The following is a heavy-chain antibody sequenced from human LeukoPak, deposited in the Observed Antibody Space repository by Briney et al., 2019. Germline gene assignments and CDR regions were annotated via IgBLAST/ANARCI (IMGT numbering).Heavy chain of an antibody. CDR2: VTSYNGDT. J-gene: IGHJ5*02. V-gene: IGHV1-18*01. CDR3: AKDWHILTGRNCFDP. D-gene: IGHD3-9*01. Sequence: ASVKVSCKASGYTFTSYGISWVRQAPGQGLEWMGWVTSYNGDTNYAQKFQGRVTMSAHTATSTAYMELRSLRFDDTAIYYCAKDWHILTGRNCFDPWGQGTLVTVSS. CDR1: GYTFTSYG.